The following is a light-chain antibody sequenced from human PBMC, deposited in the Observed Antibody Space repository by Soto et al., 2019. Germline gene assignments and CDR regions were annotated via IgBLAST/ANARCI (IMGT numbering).Light chain of an antibody. Sequence: QSALTQPASVSGSPGQSITISCTGTSSDVGGYNFVSWHQQYPGKAPKLMIYEVNNRPSEVSSRFSGSKYANTASLTISGLQAEDEADYYCSSYSNTATLVVFGGGTKLTVL. CDR3: SSYSNTATLVV. CDR2: EVN. CDR1: SSDVGGYNF. J-gene: IGLJ2*01. V-gene: IGLV2-14*01.